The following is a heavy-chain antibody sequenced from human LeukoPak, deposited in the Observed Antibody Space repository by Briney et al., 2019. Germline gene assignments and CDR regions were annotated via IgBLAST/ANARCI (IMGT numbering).Heavy chain of an antibody. CDR2: ISSSSSYI. V-gene: IGHV3-21*01. J-gene: IGHJ6*03. CDR1: GFTFSSYS. D-gene: IGHD6-13*01. CDR3: AKGSIAADYYYMDV. Sequence: GGSLRLSCAASGFTFSSYSMNWVRQAPGKGLEWVSSISSSSSYIYYADSVKGRFTISRDNAKNSLYLQMNSLRAEDTAVYYCAKGSIAADYYYMDVWGKGTTVTVSS.